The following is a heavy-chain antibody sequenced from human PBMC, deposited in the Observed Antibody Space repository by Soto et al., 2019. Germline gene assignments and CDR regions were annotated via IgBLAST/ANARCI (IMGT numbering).Heavy chain of an antibody. Sequence: PGESLKFSCKGSGYSFTSYWIGWVRQMPGKGLELMGIVYPGDSDTRYSPPFQGQVTISADKSISTAYLQWSSLKASDTAMYYCARQGIAVAGTRYYYYGMDVWGQGTTVTVSS. J-gene: IGHJ6*02. CDR3: ARQGIAVAGTRYYYYGMDV. D-gene: IGHD6-19*01. CDR1: GYSFTSYW. V-gene: IGHV5-51*01. CDR2: VYPGDSDT.